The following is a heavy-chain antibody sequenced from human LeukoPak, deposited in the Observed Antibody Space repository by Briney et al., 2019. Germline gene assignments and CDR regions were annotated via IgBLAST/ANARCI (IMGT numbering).Heavy chain of an antibody. J-gene: IGHJ4*02. Sequence: GGSLRLSWAASGFTFSDYYMSWIRQAPGKGLEWVSYISSSGSTIYYADSVKGRFTISRDNAKNSLYLQMNSLRAEDTAVYYCAREAKRSLYSSGWYEQDYWGQGTLVTVSS. D-gene: IGHD6-19*01. CDR2: ISSSGSTI. CDR3: AREAKRSLYSSGWYEQDY. CDR1: GFTFSDYY. V-gene: IGHV3-11*01.